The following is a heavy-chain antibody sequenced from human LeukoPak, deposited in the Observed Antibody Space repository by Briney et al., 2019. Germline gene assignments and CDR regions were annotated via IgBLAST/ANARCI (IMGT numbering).Heavy chain of an antibody. J-gene: IGHJ4*02. Sequence: SETLSLTCSVSGGSISSGGYYWGWIRQPPGKGLEWIGSIYYSGSTYYNPSLKSRVTISVDTSKNQFSLKLSSVTAADTAVYYCAGRPLSGLGYFDYWGQGTLVTVSS. V-gene: IGHV4-39*01. CDR1: GGSISSGGYY. CDR2: IYYSGST. D-gene: IGHD3-16*02. CDR3: AGRPLSGLGYFDY.